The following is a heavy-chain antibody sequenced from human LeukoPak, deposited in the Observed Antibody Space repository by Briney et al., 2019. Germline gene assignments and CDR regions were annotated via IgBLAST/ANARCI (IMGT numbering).Heavy chain of an antibody. CDR3: ARKHSSGWYFDY. D-gene: IGHD6-19*01. J-gene: IGHJ4*02. CDR2: IYSSGST. CDR1: GGSISTYY. Sequence: SETLSLTYTVSGGSISTYYWSWIRQPAGKGLEWIGRIYSSGSTNYNPSLKSRVTMSVDTSKNQFSLKLSSVTAADTAVYYCARKHSSGWYFDYWGQGTLVTVSS. V-gene: IGHV4-4*07.